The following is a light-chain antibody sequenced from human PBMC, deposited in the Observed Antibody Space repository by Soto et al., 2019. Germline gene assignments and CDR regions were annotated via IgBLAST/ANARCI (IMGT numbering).Light chain of an antibody. CDR2: GAS. CDR1: QSVGSTY. CDR3: YQYGSTPPT. Sequence: EVVLTQSPGTLSLSPGERATLSCRASQSVGSTYSAWYQQKPGQAPRLLIYGASSRATGIPDRFSGSGSGTDFTLTISRLEPEDFVVFYCYQYGSTPPTFGQGTKV. V-gene: IGKV3-20*01. J-gene: IGKJ1*01.